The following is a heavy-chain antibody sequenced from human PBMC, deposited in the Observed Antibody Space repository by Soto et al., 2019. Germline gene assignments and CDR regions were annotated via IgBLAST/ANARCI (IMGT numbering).Heavy chain of an antibody. V-gene: IGHV4-31*03. J-gene: IGHJ3*02. Sequence: QVQLQESGPGLVKTSQTLSLTCSVSGVSINSGGYYWSWIRHHPGKGLEWIGYIYYAGHTFYNASLKSRVAMSLDTSKNQFSLKLSSVTAADTAVYYCARGSQLERDALDIWGQGTMVTVSS. CDR1: GVSINSGGYY. CDR3: ARGSQLERDALDI. CDR2: IYYAGHT. D-gene: IGHD1-1*01.